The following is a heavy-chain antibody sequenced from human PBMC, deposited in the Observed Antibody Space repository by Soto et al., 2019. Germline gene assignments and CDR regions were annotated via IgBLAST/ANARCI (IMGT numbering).Heavy chain of an antibody. CDR3: ARLGIAVAGTYGMDV. CDR2: IDPSDSYT. Sequence: GESLKISCKGSGYSFTSYWIGWVRQMPGKGLEWMGRIDPSDSYTSYSPSFQGQVTISADKSISTAYLQWSSLKASDTAMYYCARLGIAVAGTYGMDVWGQGTTVTVSS. D-gene: IGHD6-19*01. V-gene: IGHV5-10-1*04. J-gene: IGHJ6*02. CDR1: GYSFTSYW.